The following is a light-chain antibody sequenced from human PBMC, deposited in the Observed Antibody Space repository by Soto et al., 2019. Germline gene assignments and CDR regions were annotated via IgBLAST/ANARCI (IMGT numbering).Light chain of an antibody. CDR2: DTS. CDR3: QQYSSWPFT. J-gene: IGKJ3*01. Sequence: EIVLMQSPGTLSLSPGEGATLSCRASQSVNSNYLAWYQQKPGQAPTVLIFDTSRRATGVPDRFSGSGSGTDFTLTISRLEPDDFAVYYCQQYSSWPFTFGPGTKVAIE. V-gene: IGKV3-20*01. CDR1: QSVNSNY.